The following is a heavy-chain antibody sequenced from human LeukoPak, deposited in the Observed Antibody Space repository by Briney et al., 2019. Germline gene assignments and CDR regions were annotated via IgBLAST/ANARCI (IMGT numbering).Heavy chain of an antibody. J-gene: IGHJ3*02. Sequence: GGSLRLSCAASGFTFDDYAMHWVRQAPGKGLEWVSGISWNSGSIGYADSVKGRFTISRDNAKNSLYLQMNSLRAEDTALYYCAKDRSSGYPLMDAFDIWGQGTMVTVSS. CDR3: AKDRSSGYPLMDAFDI. CDR2: ISWNSGSI. D-gene: IGHD3-22*01. CDR1: GFTFDDYA. V-gene: IGHV3-9*01.